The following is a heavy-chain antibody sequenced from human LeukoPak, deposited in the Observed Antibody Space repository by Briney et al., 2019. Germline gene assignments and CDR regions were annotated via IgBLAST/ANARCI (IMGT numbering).Heavy chain of an antibody. V-gene: IGHV4-31*03. CDR2: IYYSGST. J-gene: IGHJ6*03. D-gene: IGHD3-3*01. Sequence: SQTLSLTCTVSGGSISSGGYYWSWIRQHPGKGLEWIGYIYYSGSTYYNPSLKCRVTISVDTSKNQFSLKLSSVTAADTAVYYCARVGGYDFWSGYLSYYYYYMDVWGKGTTVTVSS. CDR3: ARVGGYDFWSGYLSYYYYYMDV. CDR1: GGSISSGGYY.